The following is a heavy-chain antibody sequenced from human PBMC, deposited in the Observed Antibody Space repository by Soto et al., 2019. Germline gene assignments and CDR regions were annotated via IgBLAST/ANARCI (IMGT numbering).Heavy chain of an antibody. CDR3: ASSRGGGSYFDY. Sequence: QVQLVQSGAEVKKPGSSVKVSCKASGGTFSSYTISWVRQAPGQGLEWMGRIIPILGIANYAQKFQGRVTITADKATSTAYMELSSLRSEDTAVYYCASSRGGGSYFDYWGQGTLVTVSS. CDR1: GGTFSSYT. V-gene: IGHV1-69*02. J-gene: IGHJ4*02. D-gene: IGHD3-16*01. CDR2: IIPILGIA.